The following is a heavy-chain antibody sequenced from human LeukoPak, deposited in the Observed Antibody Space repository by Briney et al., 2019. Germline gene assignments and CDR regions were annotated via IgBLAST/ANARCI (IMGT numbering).Heavy chain of an antibody. CDR3: ARYCSSTSCYTDAFDI. CDR2: ISSSGSTI. D-gene: IGHD2-2*02. V-gene: IGHV3-11*01. CDR1: GFTFSDYY. J-gene: IGHJ3*02. Sequence: GGSLRLSCAASGFTFSDYYMSWIRQAPGKGLEWVSYISSSGSTIYYADSVKGRFTISRDNAKNSLYLQMNSLRAEDTAVYYCARYCSSTSCYTDAFDIWGQGTMVTVSS.